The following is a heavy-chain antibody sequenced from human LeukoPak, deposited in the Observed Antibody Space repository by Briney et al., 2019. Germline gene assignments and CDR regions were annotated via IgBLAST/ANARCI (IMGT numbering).Heavy chain of an antibody. V-gene: IGHV3-23*01. CDR3: AKGPLIEVAGTTWDY. CDR2: ISGSGGST. J-gene: IGHJ4*02. Sequence: GGSLRLSCAAVGFTFSSSAMSWVRQAPEKGLEWVSAISGSGGSTYYADSVKGRFTISRDNPKNTLSLQMNSLRAEDTAVYYCAKGPLIEVAGTTWDYWSQGTLVTVSS. D-gene: IGHD6-19*01. CDR1: GFTFSSSA.